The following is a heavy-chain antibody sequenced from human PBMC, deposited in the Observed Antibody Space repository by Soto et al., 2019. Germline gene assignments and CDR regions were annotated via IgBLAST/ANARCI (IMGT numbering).Heavy chain of an antibody. CDR2: ISSSSSYI. D-gene: IGHD2-2*01. Sequence: GGSLRLSCAASGFTFSSYSMNWVRQAPGKGLEWVSSISSSSSYIYYADSVKGRFTISRGNAKNSLYLQMNSLRAEDTAVYYCARVRKLGYCSSTSCPEGAFDIWGQGTMVTVSS. CDR3: ARVRKLGYCSSTSCPEGAFDI. V-gene: IGHV3-21*01. CDR1: GFTFSSYS. J-gene: IGHJ3*02.